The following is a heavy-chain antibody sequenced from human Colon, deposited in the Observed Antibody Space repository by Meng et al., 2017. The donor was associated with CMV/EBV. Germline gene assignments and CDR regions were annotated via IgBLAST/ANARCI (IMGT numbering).Heavy chain of an antibody. D-gene: IGHD3/OR15-3a*01. CDR1: GFTFSRNG. V-gene: IGHV3-33*06. Sequence: SGFTFSRNGMQWVRQAPGMGLEWVAVIWYDGTDKFYADSVKGRFTISRDNAENMVYLQMNNLRAEDTAMYYCAKDGTDRDSSYFIDNWGQGTLVTVSS. CDR2: IWYDGTDK. J-gene: IGHJ4*02. CDR3: AKDGTDRDSSYFIDN.